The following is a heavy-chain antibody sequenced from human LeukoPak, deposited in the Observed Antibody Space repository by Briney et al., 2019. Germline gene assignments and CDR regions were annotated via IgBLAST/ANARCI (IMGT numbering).Heavy chain of an antibody. D-gene: IGHD2-8*01. CDR1: GYTFTGYY. V-gene: IGHV1-2*02. CDR2: INPNSGDT. Sequence: ASVKVSCKASGYTFTGYYMYWVRQAPGQGLEWMGWINPNSGDTNYAQNLHGRVTMTRDTSITTAYMELNSLTSDDTAVYFCARSAEHCNNGVCFTDYYMDVWGKGTTVTVSS. CDR3: ARSAEHCNNGVCFTDYYMDV. J-gene: IGHJ6*03.